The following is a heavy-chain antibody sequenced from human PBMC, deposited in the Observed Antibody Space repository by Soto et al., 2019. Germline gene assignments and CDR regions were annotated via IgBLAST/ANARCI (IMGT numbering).Heavy chain of an antibody. CDR2: INPNSGDT. Sequence: QVQLMQSGAEVKKPGASVQVSCKASGYTFTGYFMHWVRQAPGQGLEWMGWINPNSGDTNFPQKFQGWVTMTRDTSINTAYMEVSRLSSDDTAVYYCAREVAGGMDVWGRGTTVTVSS. V-gene: IGHV1-2*04. J-gene: IGHJ6*02. CDR3: AREVAGGMDV. CDR1: GYTFTGYF.